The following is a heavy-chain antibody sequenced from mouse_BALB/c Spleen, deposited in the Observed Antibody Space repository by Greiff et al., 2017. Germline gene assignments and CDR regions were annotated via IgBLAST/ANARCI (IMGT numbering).Heavy chain of an antibody. V-gene: IGHV5-4*02. CDR3: ARRENYAMDY. J-gene: IGHJ4*01. Sequence: EVKLVESGGGLVKPGGSLKLSCAASGFTFSDYYMYWVRQTPEKRLEWVATISDGGSYTYYPDSVKGRFTISRDNAKNNLYLQMSSLKSEDTAMYYCARRENYAMDYWGQGTSVTVSS. CDR1: GFTFSDYY. CDR2: ISDGGSYT.